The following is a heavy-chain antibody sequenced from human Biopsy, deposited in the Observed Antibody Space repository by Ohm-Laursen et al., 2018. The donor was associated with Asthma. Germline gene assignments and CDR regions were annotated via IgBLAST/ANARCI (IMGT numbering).Heavy chain of an antibody. CDR1: GFTFSNYG. CDR2: IAWDGINS. V-gene: IGHV3-30*03. Sequence: SLRLSCAASGFTFSNYGMHWVRQAPGKGLEWVAFIAWDGINSYYADSVKGRFTISRDNSRNTLYLQKNSLRADDTAVYYCARAGESDLVGGLDVWGQGTTVIVS. CDR3: ARAGESDLVGGLDV. J-gene: IGHJ6*02. D-gene: IGHD2-21*01.